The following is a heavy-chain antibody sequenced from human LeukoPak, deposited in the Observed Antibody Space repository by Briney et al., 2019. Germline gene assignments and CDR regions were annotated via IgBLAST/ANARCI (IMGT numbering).Heavy chain of an antibody. CDR2: IYAGGST. Sequence: GGSLRLSCAVSGFRVTNDYMNWVRQAPGKGLEWVSIIYAGGSTYYADSVKGRFTISRDNSKNTLYLQMNSLRAEDTAVYYCARVPGSYCGGDCYYYYYGMDVWGQGTTVTVSS. D-gene: IGHD2-21*02. CDR1: GFRVTNDY. V-gene: IGHV3-66*01. J-gene: IGHJ6*02. CDR3: ARVPGSYCGGDCYYYYYGMDV.